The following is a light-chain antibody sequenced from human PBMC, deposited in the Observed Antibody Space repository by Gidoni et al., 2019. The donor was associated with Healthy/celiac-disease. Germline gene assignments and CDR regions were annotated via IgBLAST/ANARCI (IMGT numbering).Light chain of an antibody. CDR3: QQYGSSPPWT. CDR1: QSVSSSY. J-gene: IGKJ1*01. V-gene: IGKV3-20*01. Sequence: EIVLTQSPGTLSLSPGERATLTCRASQSVSSSYLAWYQQKPGQAPRLLIYGASSRATGIPDRFSGSGSGTDFTLTISRLEPEDLAVYYCQQYGSSPPWTFXQXTKVEIK. CDR2: GAS.